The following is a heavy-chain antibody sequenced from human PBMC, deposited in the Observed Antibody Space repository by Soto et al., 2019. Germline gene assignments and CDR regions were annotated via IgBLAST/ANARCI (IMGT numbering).Heavy chain of an antibody. D-gene: IGHD2-2*01. CDR1: GGTFSSYA. J-gene: IGHJ2*01. V-gene: IGHV1-69*01. CDR3: ARDVVVVPAAINPGHWYFDL. CDR2: IIPIFGTA. Sequence: QVQLVQSGAEVKKPGSSVKVSCKASGGTFSSYAISWVRQAPGQGLEWMGGIIPIFGTANYAQKFQGRVTITADESTSTAYMELSSLRSEDTAVYYCARDVVVVPAAINPGHWYFDLWGRGTLVTVSS.